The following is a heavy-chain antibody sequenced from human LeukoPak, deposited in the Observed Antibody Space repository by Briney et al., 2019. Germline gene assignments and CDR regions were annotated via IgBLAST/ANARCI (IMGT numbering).Heavy chain of an antibody. V-gene: IGHV3-48*01. J-gene: IGHJ4*02. CDR1: GFTFSSYS. Sequence: GGSLRLSCAASGFTFSSYSMNWVRQAPGKGLEWVSYISSSSSTIYYADTVKGRFTISRDNAKNSLYLQMNSLRAEDTAVYYCARGTNYDFWSGDYFDYWGQGTLVTV. CDR2: ISSSSSTI. D-gene: IGHD3-3*01. CDR3: ARGTNYDFWSGDYFDY.